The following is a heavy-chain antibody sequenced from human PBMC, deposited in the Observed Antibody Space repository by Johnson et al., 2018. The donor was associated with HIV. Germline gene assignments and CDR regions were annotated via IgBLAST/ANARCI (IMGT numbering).Heavy chain of an antibody. CDR3: AREGDGGAFDI. CDR2: IYSGGRT. J-gene: IGHJ3*02. V-gene: IGHV3-53*01. CDR1: GFTVSSNY. Sequence: AQLVESGGDLIQPGGSLRLSCAASGFTVSSNYMSWVRQAPGTGLEWVSVIYSGGRTYYADSVKGRFTISRDTSKNTLYLQVNSLRAEDTAVYYCAREGDGGAFDIWGQGTMVTVSS. D-gene: IGHD3-16*01.